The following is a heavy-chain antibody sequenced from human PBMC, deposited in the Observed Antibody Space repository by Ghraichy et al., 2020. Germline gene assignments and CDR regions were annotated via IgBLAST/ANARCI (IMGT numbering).Heavy chain of an antibody. Sequence: GGSLRLSCTASGLIFRSYWMPWVRQGPGKGLEWVANINQDGRERYYMGSVKGRFTISRDNAKNSLYLQINNLSAEDTAVYYCSSGDTFDYCGRGTMVTVSS. J-gene: IGHJ3*01. V-gene: IGHV3-7*03. CDR3: SSGDTFDY. CDR2: INQDGRER. D-gene: IGHD3-10*01. CDR1: GLIFRSYW.